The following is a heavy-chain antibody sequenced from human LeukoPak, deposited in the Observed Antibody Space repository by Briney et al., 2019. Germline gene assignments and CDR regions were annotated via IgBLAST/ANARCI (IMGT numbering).Heavy chain of an antibody. CDR2: ISYDGINK. D-gene: IGHD6-13*01. J-gene: IGHJ4*02. CDR1: GFTFSSYA. V-gene: IGHV3-30*04. CDR3: AKDHVTSSSWFPDY. Sequence: PGRSLRLSCAASGFTFSSYAMHWVRQAPGKGLEWVAVISYDGINKYYADSVKGRFTISRDNSKNMLYLQMSSLRAEDTAVYYCAKDHVTSSSWFPDYWGQGTLVTVSS.